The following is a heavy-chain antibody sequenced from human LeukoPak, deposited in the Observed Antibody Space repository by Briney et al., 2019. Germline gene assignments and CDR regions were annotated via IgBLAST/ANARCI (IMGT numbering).Heavy chain of an antibody. D-gene: IGHD6-19*01. CDR2: ISGSGGST. J-gene: IGHJ3*02. V-gene: IGHV3-23*01. Sequence: PGGSLRLSCAVSGFAFSSYAMSWVRQAPGKGLEWVSSISGSGGSTYYAESVKGRFTISRDNSKNTVYLEMNSLRAEDAALYYCAKIPGGWKNDGFDMWGQGTMVAVSS. CDR3: AKIPGGWKNDGFDM. CDR1: GFAFSSYA.